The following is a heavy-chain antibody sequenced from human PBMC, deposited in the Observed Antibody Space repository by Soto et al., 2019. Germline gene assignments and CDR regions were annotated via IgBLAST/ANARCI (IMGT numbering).Heavy chain of an antibody. CDR1: GGTFSSYA. CDR2: IIPIFGTA. CDR3: ARHDCSSTSCYYYYYYSMDV. Sequence: ASVKVSCKASGGTFSSYAISWVRQAPGQGLEWMGGIIPIFGTANYAQKFQGRVTITADESTSTAYMELSSLRSEDTAVYYCARHDCSSTSCYYYYYYSMDVWGQGTTVTVS. J-gene: IGHJ6*02. D-gene: IGHD2-2*01. V-gene: IGHV1-69*13.